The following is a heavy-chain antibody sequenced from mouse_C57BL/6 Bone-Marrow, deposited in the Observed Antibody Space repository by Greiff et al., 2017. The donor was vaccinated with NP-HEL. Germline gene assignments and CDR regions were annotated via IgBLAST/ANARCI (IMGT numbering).Heavy chain of an antibody. CDR2: IDPSDSYT. D-gene: IGHD1-1*01. Sequence: VQLQQPGAELVRPGTSVKLSCKASGYTFTSYRMHWVKQRPGQGLEWIGVIDPSDSYTNYNQKFKGKATLTVDTSSSTAYMQLSSLTSEDSAVYYCARRYYGSSAAWFAYWGQGTLVTVSA. CDR1: GYTFTSYR. V-gene: IGHV1-59*01. J-gene: IGHJ3*01. CDR3: ARRYYGSSAAWFAY.